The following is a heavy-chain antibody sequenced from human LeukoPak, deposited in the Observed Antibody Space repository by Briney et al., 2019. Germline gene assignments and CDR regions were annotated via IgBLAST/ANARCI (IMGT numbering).Heavy chain of an antibody. D-gene: IGHD4-23*01. V-gene: IGHV3-23*01. CDR2: ISTTGGST. CDR1: GFSFNNYA. J-gene: IGHJ4*02. Sequence: GGSLRLSCAASGFSFNNYAMSWVRQAPGKGLEWVSAISTTGGSTYYADSVKGRFTISRDNSKNTLSLQMDSLRVEDTAVYYCAKDWTTVVTPKGYYFGSWGQGTLVTVSS. CDR3: AKDWTTVVTPKGYYFGS.